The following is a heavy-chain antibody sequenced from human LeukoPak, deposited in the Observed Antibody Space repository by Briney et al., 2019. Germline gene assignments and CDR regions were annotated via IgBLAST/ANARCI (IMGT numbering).Heavy chain of an antibody. CDR2: INHGGST. CDR3: ARHGVGSYYL. D-gene: IGHD3-10*01. Sequence: SETLSLTCAVYGGSFSGYYWSWIRQPPGKGLEWIGEINHGGSTNYNPSLKSRVTISVDTSKNQFSLKLSSVTAADTAVYYCARHGVGSYYLWGQGTLVTVSS. CDR1: GGSFSGYY. V-gene: IGHV4-34*01. J-gene: IGHJ4*02.